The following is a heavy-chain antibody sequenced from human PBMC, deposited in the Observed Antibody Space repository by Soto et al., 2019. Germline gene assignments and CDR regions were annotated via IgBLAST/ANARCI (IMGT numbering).Heavy chain of an antibody. V-gene: IGHV3-72*01. Sequence: GGSLRLSCAVSGFTFSDNFMDWVRQARGKGLAWVGRRRNKANSYTTEYAASVRGRFTVSRDDSQNSFYLQMNSLKTEDTAVYYCVRGKNSFDYWGLGTLVTVSS. CDR1: GFTFSDNF. J-gene: IGHJ4*02. CDR3: VRGKNSFDY. CDR2: RRNKANSYTT.